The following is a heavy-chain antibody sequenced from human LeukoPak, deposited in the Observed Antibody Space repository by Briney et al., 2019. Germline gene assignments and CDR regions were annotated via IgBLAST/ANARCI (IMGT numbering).Heavy chain of an antibody. D-gene: IGHD3-3*01. CDR2: IKQDGSEK. V-gene: IGHV3-7*01. CDR1: GLPFTSYW. CDR3: ARDTFWSGYYSFDY. Sequence: GGTLRLSCAASGLPFTSYWMVWVRQAPGKGLEWVANIKQDGSEKYYVDSVKGRFTISRDNAKNSLYLQMNSLRAKDTAVYYCARDTFWSGYYSFDYWGQGTLVTVSS. J-gene: IGHJ4*02.